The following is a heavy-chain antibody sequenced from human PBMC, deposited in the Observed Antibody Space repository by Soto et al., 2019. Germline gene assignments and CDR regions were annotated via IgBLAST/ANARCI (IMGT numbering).Heavy chain of an antibody. Sequence: QVQLVQSGAEVKKPGSSVKVSCKASGGTFSSYTISWVRQAPGQGLEWMGRIIPILGIANYAQKFQGRVXXPADKSTSTAYMELSSLRSEDTAVYYCAMEYCSSTSCYRDYWGQGTLVTVSS. CDR3: AMEYCSSTSCYRDY. CDR2: IIPILGIA. V-gene: IGHV1-69*02. D-gene: IGHD2-2*02. J-gene: IGHJ4*02. CDR1: GGTFSSYT.